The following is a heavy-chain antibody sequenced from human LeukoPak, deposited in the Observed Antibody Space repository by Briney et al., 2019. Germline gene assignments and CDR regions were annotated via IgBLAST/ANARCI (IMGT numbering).Heavy chain of an antibody. Sequence: PRGSPSLSCSASGFTFSNYAMHWVGQAPGKGLEYVSAISVGGTNTYYADSVKGRFTISRDNSKNALSLQMSSLRAEDTAVYYCVKGGEYSRGHYDYWGQGTLVTVSS. D-gene: IGHD6-6*01. CDR1: GFTFSNYA. CDR2: ISVGGTNT. V-gene: IGHV3-64D*09. J-gene: IGHJ4*02. CDR3: VKGGEYSRGHYDY.